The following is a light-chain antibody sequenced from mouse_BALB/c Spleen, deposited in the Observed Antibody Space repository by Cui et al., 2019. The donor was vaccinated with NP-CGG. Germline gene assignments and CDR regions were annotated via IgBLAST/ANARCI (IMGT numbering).Light chain of an antibody. Sequence: QAVVTQESALTTSPGETVTLTCRSSTGAVTTSNYANWVQEKPDRLFTGLMGGTNNRAPGVPARFSGSLIEDKAALTITGAQTEDEAIYFCALWYSNHWVFGGGTKLTVL. J-gene: IGLJ1*01. CDR2: GTN. CDR1: TGAVTTSNY. CDR3: ALWYSNHWV. V-gene: IGLV1*01.